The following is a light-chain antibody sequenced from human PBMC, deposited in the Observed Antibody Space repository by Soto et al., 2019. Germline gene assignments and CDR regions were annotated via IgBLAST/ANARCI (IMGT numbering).Light chain of an antibody. V-gene: IGKV3-20*01. CDR1: QSVSSSY. J-gene: IGKJ4*01. CDR3: QQYGSSPPAT. Sequence: EIVLTQSPGTLSLSPGERATLSCRASQSVSSSYLAWYQQKPGQAPRLLIYGASSRATGIPDRFSGSGSGTDFTLTISRLEPADFAVDYCQQYGSSPPATFGGGTKVEIK. CDR2: GAS.